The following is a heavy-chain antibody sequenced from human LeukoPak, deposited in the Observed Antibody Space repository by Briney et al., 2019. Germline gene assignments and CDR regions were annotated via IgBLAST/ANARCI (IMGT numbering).Heavy chain of an antibody. V-gene: IGHV3-74*01. D-gene: IGHD2-2*01. CDR3: ARGGVPAAFDY. J-gene: IGHJ4*02. CDR1: GFTFSNNW. CDR2: INSEESTI. Sequence: GGSLRLSCAASGFTFSNNWMHWVRQAPGKGLVWVSRINSEESTISYADSVKGRFTISRDNAKNTLYLQMNSLRAEDTAVYYCARGGVPAAFDYWGQGTLVTVS.